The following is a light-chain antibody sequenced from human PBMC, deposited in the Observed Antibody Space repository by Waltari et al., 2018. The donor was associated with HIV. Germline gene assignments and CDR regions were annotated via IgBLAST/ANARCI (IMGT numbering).Light chain of an antibody. CDR1: SSNIGSSY. V-gene: IGLV1-47*01. Sequence: QSVLTQPPSASGTPGQRVTISCSGSSSNIGSSYVYWYQQLPAPAPKLLMSRNNQRPSGVPDRFSCSKSGTASSLAISGRRSEDEADYYCATWDDSLSGLWVFGGGTKLTVL. CDR2: RNN. J-gene: IGLJ3*02. CDR3: ATWDDSLSGLWV.